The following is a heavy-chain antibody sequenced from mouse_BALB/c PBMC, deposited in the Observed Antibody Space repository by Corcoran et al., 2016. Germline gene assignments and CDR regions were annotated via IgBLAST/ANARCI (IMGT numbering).Heavy chain of an antibody. CDR2: IFPRSGST. V-gene: IGHV1-9*01. CDR1: GFTFTNYW. Sequence: QVQLQQSGAELMKPGASVKISCKATGFTFTNYWIEWIKQRPGHGLEWIGEIFPRSGSTNYNENFKGKATFTADTSSNTAYMQLSSLTSEDSAVYYCARNWDWFFGVWGVGTTVTVSS. J-gene: IGHJ1*01. D-gene: IGHD4-1*01. CDR3: ARNWDWFFGV.